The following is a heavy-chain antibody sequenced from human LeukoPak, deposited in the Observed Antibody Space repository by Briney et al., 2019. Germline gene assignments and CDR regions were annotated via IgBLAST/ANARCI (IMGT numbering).Heavy chain of an antibody. D-gene: IGHD6-13*01. V-gene: IGHV3-43*02. CDR1: GFTFDDYA. J-gene: IGHJ4*02. CDR3: AKCLVIAAAGQGEDY. Sequence: GGSLRLSCAASGFTFDDYAMHWVRQAPGKGLEWVSLISGGGGSTYYADSVKGRFTISRDNSKNSLHLQMNSLRTEDTALYYCAKCLVIAAAGQGEDYWGQGTLVTVSS. CDR2: ISGGGGST.